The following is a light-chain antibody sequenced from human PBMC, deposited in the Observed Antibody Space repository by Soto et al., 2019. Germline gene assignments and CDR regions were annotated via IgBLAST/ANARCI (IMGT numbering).Light chain of an antibody. CDR3: QQLYGYPLT. CDR1: QDISRA. CDR2: PAS. Sequence: AIQLTQSPSSLSATVGDRVTITCRASQDISRALAWYQQKPGRAPNLLISPASNLQSGVPSRFSGSGSGTDFTLTINGLQPEDLATYWCQQLYGYPLTFGGGSKVEIK. V-gene: IGKV1-13*02. J-gene: IGKJ4*01.